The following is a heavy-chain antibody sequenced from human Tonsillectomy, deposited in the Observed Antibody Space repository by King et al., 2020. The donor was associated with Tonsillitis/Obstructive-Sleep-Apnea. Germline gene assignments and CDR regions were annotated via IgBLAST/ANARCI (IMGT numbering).Heavy chain of an antibody. D-gene: IGHD3-10*01. Sequence: EQLVQSGAEVKKPGESLKISCKGSGYSFSDYWIGWVRQMPGKGLEWMGIIYPGDSDTRYSPSFQGQVTVSADKSITTAYLQWSSLKASDTDLYYCATLRSGGFYQVXPLLFYYWGQGTLVTVSS. V-gene: IGHV5-51*03. CDR2: IYPGDSDT. CDR3: ATLRSGGFYQVXPLLFYY. J-gene: IGHJ4*02. CDR1: GYSFSDYW.